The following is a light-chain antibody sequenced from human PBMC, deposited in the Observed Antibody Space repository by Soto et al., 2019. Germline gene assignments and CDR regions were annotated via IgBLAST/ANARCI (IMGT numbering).Light chain of an antibody. CDR1: SSDVGSYNL. J-gene: IGLJ2*01. Sequence: QSVLTQPASVSGSPGQSITFSCTGTSSDVGSYNLVSWYQQHPGKAPKLMIYEVSKRPSGVSNRFSGSKSGNTASLTISGLQAEDEADYYCCSYAGSSTLVFGGGTKLTVL. CDR2: EVS. CDR3: CSYAGSSTLV. V-gene: IGLV2-23*02.